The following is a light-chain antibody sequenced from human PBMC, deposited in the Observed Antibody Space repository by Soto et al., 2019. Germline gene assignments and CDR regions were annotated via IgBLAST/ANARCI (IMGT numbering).Light chain of an antibody. V-gene: IGLV1-40*01. CDR2: GNS. CDR1: SSNIGAGYD. Sequence: QSVLTQPPSVSGAPGQRVTISCTGSSSNIGAGYDVHWYQQLPGTAPKLLIYGNSNRPSGVPDRFSGSKSGTSASLAITGLQAEDEAEYYCQSYDSSLSGWVFGGGTKLTV. J-gene: IGLJ3*02. CDR3: QSYDSSLSGWV.